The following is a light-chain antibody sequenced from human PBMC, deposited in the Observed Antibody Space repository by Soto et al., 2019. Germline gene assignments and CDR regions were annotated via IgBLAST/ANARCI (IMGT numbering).Light chain of an antibody. V-gene: IGKV3-20*01. Sequence: TKSVVAVSLTTRETASLSCRASREVKTNVVWYQHKPGQSPRVLFYGASIRATGVPDRFSGSGSGTDFTLTISRLEPEDFAGYYCKQYGSPPWTFGQVTKV. CDR1: REVKTN. CDR3: KQYGSPPWT. CDR2: GAS. J-gene: IGKJ1*01.